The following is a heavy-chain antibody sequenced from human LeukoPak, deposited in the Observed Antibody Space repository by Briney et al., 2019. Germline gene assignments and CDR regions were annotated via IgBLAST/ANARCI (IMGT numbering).Heavy chain of an antibody. CDR1: GYTFTSYG. V-gene: IGHV1-18*01. J-gene: IGHJ4*02. D-gene: IGHD3-22*01. CDR2: ISAYNGNT. Sequence: ASVTVSCKASGYTFTSYGISWVRQAPGQGLEWMGWISAYNGNTNYAQKLQGRVTMTTDTSTSTAYMELRSLRSDDTAVYYCARKEGDYDSSGYYPDYYFDYWGQGTLVTVSS. CDR3: ARKEGDYDSSGYYPDYYFDY.